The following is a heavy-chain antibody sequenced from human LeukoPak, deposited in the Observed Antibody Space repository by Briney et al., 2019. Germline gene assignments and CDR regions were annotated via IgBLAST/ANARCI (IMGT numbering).Heavy chain of an antibody. V-gene: IGHV1-2*02. J-gene: IGHJ4*02. CDR1: GYIFTDYY. CDR2: INPNSGGT. CDR3: ARFYGSGSGGYDY. D-gene: IGHD3-10*01. Sequence: ASVKVSCKASGYIFTDYYMHWVRQAPGQGLEWMGWINPNSGGTNYAQKFQGRVTMTRDTSISTAYMELSRLRSDDTAVYYCARFYGSGSGGYDYWGQGTLVTVSS.